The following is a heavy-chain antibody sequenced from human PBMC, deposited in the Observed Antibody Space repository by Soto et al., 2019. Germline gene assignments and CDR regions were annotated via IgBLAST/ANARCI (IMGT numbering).Heavy chain of an antibody. J-gene: IGHJ6*02. V-gene: IGHV3-48*02. Sequence: GGSLRLSCAASGFTFSNYNMNWVRQAPGKGLEWVSHIGGARSTAIYYADSVKGRFTISRDNAENSLFLQLNSLRDEDTAVYYCARDFGYDDVWGQGTTVTVSS. CDR3: ARDFGYDDV. CDR1: GFTFSNYN. CDR2: IGGARSTAI. D-gene: IGHD3-22*01.